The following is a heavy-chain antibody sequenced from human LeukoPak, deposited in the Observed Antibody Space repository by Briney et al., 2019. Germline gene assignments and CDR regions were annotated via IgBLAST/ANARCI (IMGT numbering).Heavy chain of an antibody. CDR3: ARGFGILRFLEWLSPTYYFDY. CDR2: TYYRSKWYN. V-gene: IGHV6-1*01. D-gene: IGHD3-3*01. J-gene: IGHJ4*02. Sequence: SQTLSLTCAISGDSVSSNSAAWNWIRQSPSRGLEWLRRTYYRSKWYNDYAVSVKSRITINPDTSKNQFSLQLNSVTPEDTAVYYCARGFGILRFLEWLSPTYYFDYWGQGTLVTVSS. CDR1: GDSVSSNSAA.